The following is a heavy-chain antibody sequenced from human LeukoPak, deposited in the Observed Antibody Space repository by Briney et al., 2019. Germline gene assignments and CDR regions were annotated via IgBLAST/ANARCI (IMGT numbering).Heavy chain of an antibody. CDR1: GFTFSSYA. CDR3: ARYFLSGSYYHLQH. V-gene: IGHV3-23*01. J-gene: IGHJ4*02. Sequence: GGSLRLSCAASGFTFSSYAMSWVRQAPGKGLEWVSSISGGGTTTFYADSVRGRFTISRDNSKNTVFLQMNSLRVEDSAVYYCARYFLSGSYYHLQHWGQGTLVAVSS. D-gene: IGHD1-26*01. CDR2: ISGGGTTT.